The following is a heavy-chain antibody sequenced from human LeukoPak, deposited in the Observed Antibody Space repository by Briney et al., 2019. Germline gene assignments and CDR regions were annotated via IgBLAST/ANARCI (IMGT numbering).Heavy chain of an antibody. CDR3: ARSYYGSGTFDY. Sequence: GASVKVSCKASAYTFTSYDINWVRQAPGQGLEWLGWMTPNSGDTGYAQKFQGRVTMTRDTSISTAYMELSSLRSEDTAVYYCARSYYGSGTFDYWGQGTLVTVSS. D-gene: IGHD3-10*01. V-gene: IGHV1-8*02. J-gene: IGHJ4*02. CDR1: AYTFTSYD. CDR2: MTPNSGDT.